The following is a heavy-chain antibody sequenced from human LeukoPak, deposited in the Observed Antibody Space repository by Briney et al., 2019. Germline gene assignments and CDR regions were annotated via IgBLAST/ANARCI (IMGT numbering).Heavy chain of an antibody. CDR3: ASSLYYDIKLNSGSYSASSYFDY. Sequence: SVKVSCKASGGTFSSYAISWVRQAPGQGLEWMGGIIPIFGTANYAQKFQGRVTITADESTSTAYMELSSLRSEDTAVYYCASSLYYDIKLNSGSYSASSYFDYWGQGTLVTVSS. CDR1: GGTFSSYA. D-gene: IGHD1-26*01. J-gene: IGHJ4*02. V-gene: IGHV1-69*13. CDR2: IIPIFGTA.